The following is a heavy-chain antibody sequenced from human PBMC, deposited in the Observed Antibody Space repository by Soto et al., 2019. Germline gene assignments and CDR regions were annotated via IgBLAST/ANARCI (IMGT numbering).Heavy chain of an antibody. J-gene: IGHJ3*01. CDR1: GGTFSSYT. V-gene: IGHV1-69*08. Sequence: QVQLVQSGAEVKKPGSSVKVSCKASGGTFSSYTISWVRQAPGQGLEWMGRIIPILGIANYAQKFQGRVTITADKSTSTAYMELSSLRSEDTAVYYCARDLAGDDGGGGGYLGAAAAHWGQGTMVTVSS. D-gene: IGHD3-10*01. CDR3: ARDLAGDDGGGGGYLGAAAAH. CDR2: IIPILGIA.